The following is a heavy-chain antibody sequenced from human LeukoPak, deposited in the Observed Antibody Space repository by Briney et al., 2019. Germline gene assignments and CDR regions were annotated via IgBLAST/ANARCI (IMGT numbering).Heavy chain of an antibody. J-gene: IGHJ4*02. V-gene: IGHV3-23*01. CDR2: IFGSGGSA. CDR3: GKTTTGYSSGQKPAWPVDY. D-gene: IGHD6-19*01. Sequence: GSLRLSCEASGFTFGSYAMYWVRQAPGKGLEWVAGIFGSGGSAHYADSAKGRFTIFRDNSKNTVYLQINSLRAEDTAVYYCGKTTTGYSSGQKPAWPVDYWGQGTLVTVSS. CDR1: GFTFGSYA.